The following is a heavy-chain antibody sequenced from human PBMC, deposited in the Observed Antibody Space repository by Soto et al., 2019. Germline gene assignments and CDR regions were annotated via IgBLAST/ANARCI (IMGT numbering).Heavy chain of an antibody. CDR1: GYTFTGYY. V-gene: IGHV1-2*04. D-gene: IGHD5-12*01. J-gene: IGHJ3*02. Sequence: QVQLVQSGAEVKKPGASVKVSCKASGYTFTGYYMHWVRQAPGQGLEWMGWINPNSGGTSYAQKFQGWVTMTRDTSISTAYMELSRLRSDDTAVYYCARGGLHEAFDIWGQGTMVTVSS. CDR2: INPNSGGT. CDR3: ARGGLHEAFDI.